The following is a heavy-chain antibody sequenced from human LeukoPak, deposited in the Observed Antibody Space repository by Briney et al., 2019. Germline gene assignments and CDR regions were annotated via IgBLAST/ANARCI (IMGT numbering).Heavy chain of an antibody. Sequence: LAGGSLRLSCAASGFTFSSYSMNWVRQAPGKGLEWVAVISYDGSNKYYTDSVKGRFTISRDNSKNTLYLQMNSLRAEDTAVYYCARPHFSSGWSWGYFDYWGQGTLVTVSS. J-gene: IGHJ4*02. D-gene: IGHD6-19*01. CDR3: ARPHFSSGWSWGYFDY. V-gene: IGHV3-30*03. CDR1: GFTFSSYS. CDR2: ISYDGSNK.